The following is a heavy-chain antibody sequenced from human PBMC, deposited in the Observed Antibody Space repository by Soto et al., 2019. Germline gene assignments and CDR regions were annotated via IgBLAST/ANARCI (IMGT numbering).Heavy chain of an antibody. V-gene: IGHV3-9*01. J-gene: IGHJ5*02. Sequence: GGSLRLSCAASGFSFDGYAMNWVRQPPGKGLEWVSGISWNSGNIDYADSVKGRFTISRDNAKNSLYLQMNSLRAEDTALYYCVKASTYSGSQGCFDPWGQGTMVTVSS. D-gene: IGHD6-6*01. CDR3: VKASTYSGSQGCFDP. CDR2: ISWNSGNI. CDR1: GFSFDGYA.